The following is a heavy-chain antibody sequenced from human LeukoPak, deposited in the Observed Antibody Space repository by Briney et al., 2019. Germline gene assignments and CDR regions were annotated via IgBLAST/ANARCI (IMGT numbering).Heavy chain of an antibody. Sequence: SSETLSLTCTVSGGSVNYYFWSWIRQPPGKGLEWIGYIHSSGRTNYNPSLKSRVTISIDTSKNQFSLKVNSVTAADTAVYYCAKDGPFDIWGQGTMVTVSS. D-gene: IGHD3/OR15-3a*01. J-gene: IGHJ3*02. CDR2: IHSSGRT. V-gene: IGHV4-59*02. CDR3: AKDGPFDI. CDR1: GGSVNYYF.